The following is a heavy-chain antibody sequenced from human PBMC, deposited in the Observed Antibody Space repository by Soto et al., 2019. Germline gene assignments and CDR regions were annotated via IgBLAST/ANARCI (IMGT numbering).Heavy chain of an antibody. D-gene: IGHD2-21*02. V-gene: IGHV5-51*01. Sequence: GGYLKISCQGSGYSFTSYWLGWVRQMPGKGLEWMGIIYPGDSDTRYSPSFQGQVTISADKSISTAYLQWSSLKASDTAMYYCARHRARVVTAIRGGWFDPWGQGTLVTVSS. J-gene: IGHJ5*02. CDR1: GYSFTSYW. CDR3: ARHRARVVTAIRGGWFDP. CDR2: IYPGDSDT.